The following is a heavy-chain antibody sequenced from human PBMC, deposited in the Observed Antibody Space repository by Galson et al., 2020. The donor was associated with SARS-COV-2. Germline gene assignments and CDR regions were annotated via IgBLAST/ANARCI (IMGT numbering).Heavy chain of an antibody. J-gene: IGHJ4*01. Sequence: PGGSLRLSCVASGFTVKTFAMHWVRQAPGKGLEWVAVISNDGANKYYADSVKGRFTMSRDNSKNTLYLQMSSLRAEDTAVYYCTKGMTMIVVANSFDYWGQGTLVTVSS. CDR2: ISNDGANK. D-gene: IGHD3-22*01. V-gene: IGHV3-30*18. CDR1: GFTVKTFA. CDR3: TKGMTMIVVANSFDY.